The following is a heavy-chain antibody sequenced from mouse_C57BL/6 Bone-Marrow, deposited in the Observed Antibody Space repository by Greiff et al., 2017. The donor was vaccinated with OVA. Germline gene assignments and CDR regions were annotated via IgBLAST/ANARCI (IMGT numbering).Heavy chain of an antibody. CDR1: GYAFSSYW. J-gene: IGHJ3*01. CDR2: IYPGDGDT. V-gene: IGHV1-80*01. Sequence: VQLQQSGAELVRPGASVKISCKASGYAFSSYWMNWVKQRPGKGLEWIGQIYPGDGDTNYNGKFKGKTTLTADKSSSTAYMQLSSLTSEDSAVYFCARGDRFAYWGQGTLVTVSA. D-gene: IGHD3-3*01. CDR3: ARGDRFAY.